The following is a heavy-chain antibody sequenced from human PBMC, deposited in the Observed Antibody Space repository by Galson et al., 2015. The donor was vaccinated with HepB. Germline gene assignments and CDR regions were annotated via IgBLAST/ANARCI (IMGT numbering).Heavy chain of an antibody. J-gene: IGHJ4*02. D-gene: IGHD3-22*01. Sequence: CAISGDSVSSNSAAWNWIRQSPSRGLEWLGRTYYRSKWYNDYAVPVKSRITVNPDTSKNQFSLQLNSVTPEDTAVYYCARGGVVVTIYFDYWGQGTLATVSS. V-gene: IGHV6-1*01. CDR2: TYYRSKWYN. CDR3: ARGGVVVTIYFDY. CDR1: GDSVSSNSAA.